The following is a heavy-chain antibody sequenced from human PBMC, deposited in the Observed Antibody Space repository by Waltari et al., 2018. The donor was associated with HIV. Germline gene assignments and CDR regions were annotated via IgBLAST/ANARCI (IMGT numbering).Heavy chain of an antibody. Sequence: QLQLQESGPGLVKPSETLSLTCTVSGGSISSSSYYWGWIRQPPGKGLGWIVSIYYVGSPYYTPSLTIRVTISVDTSKNQFSLKLSSVTAADTAVYYCARQARRAGITMIGDWGQGTLVTVSS. CDR3: ARQARRAGITMIGD. CDR2: IYYVGSP. V-gene: IGHV4-39*01. CDR1: GGSISSSSYY. J-gene: IGHJ4*02. D-gene: IGHD3-22*01.